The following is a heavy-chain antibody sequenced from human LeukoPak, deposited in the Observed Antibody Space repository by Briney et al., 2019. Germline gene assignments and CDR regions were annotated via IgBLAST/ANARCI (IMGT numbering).Heavy chain of an antibody. CDR3: ARGEYSSSSRGYYFDY. CDR1: GYTFTSYY. Sequence: ASVKVSCKASGYTFTSYYMHWVRQAPGQGLEWMGIINPGGGSTSYAQKFQGRVTMTRDTSTSTVYMELSSLRSEDTAVYHCARGEYSSSSRGYYFDYWGQGTLVTVSS. CDR2: INPGGGST. V-gene: IGHV1-46*01. J-gene: IGHJ4*02. D-gene: IGHD6-6*01.